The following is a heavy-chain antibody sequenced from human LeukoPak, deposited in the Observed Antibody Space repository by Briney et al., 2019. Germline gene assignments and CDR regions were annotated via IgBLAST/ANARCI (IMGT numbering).Heavy chain of an antibody. CDR2: MNPNSGNT. CDR1: GYTFTSYD. V-gene: IGHV1-8*01. CDR3: ARGRFKVPVVTPRAWFDP. Sequence: ASVKVSCKASGYTFTSYDINWVRQATGQGLEWMGWMNPNSGNTGYAQKFQGRVAMTRNTSISTAYMELSSLRPEDTAVYYCARGRFKVPVVTPRAWFDPWGQGTLVTVSS. J-gene: IGHJ5*02. D-gene: IGHD4-23*01.